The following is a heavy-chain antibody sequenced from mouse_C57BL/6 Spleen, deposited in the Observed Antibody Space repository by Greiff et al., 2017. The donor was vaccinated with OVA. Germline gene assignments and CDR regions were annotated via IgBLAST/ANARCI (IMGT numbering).Heavy chain of an antibody. J-gene: IGHJ3*01. V-gene: IGHV1-80*01. Sequence: VQRVESGAELVKPGASVKISCKASGYAFSSYWMNWVKQRPGKGLEWIGQIYPGDGDTNYNGKFKGKATLTADKSSSTAYMQLSSLTSEDSAVYFCARGTWFAYWGQGTLVTVSA. CDR2: IYPGDGDT. CDR1: GYAFSSYW. CDR3: ARGTWFAY.